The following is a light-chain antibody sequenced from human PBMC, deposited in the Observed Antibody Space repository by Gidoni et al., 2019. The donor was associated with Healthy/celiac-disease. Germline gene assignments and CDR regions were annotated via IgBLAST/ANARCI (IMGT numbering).Light chain of an antibody. CDR3: MQALQTPAT. Sequence: DIVMTKSPLSLPVTPGEPASISCRSSQSLLHSNGYNYLDWYLQKPGQSPQLLIYLGSNRASGVPDRFSGSGSGTDFTLKISRVEAEDVGVYYCMQALQTPATFGQXTRLEIK. CDR1: QSLLHSNGYNY. V-gene: IGKV2-28*01. J-gene: IGKJ5*01. CDR2: LGS.